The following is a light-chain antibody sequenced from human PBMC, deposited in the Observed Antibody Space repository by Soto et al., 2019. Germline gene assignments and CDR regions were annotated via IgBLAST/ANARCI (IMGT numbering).Light chain of an antibody. CDR1: QGISNN. CDR2: DAS. CDR3: QKYDSAPLT. V-gene: IGKV1-27*01. J-gene: IGKJ4*01. Sequence: DIPMTQSPSSLSASVGDRVTIACRASQGISNNLAWYQQKAGKVPKLLIYDASTLQSGVPSRFTGSRSGTDFTLTISSLQAEDVATYYCQKYDSAPLTFGGGTKVEIK.